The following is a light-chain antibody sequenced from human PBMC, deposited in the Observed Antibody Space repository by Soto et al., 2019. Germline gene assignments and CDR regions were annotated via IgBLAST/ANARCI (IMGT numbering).Light chain of an antibody. CDR3: QXYNNWPPIT. CDR2: GAS. CDR1: QSVSSN. Sequence: EIVMTQSPATLSVSPGERATLSCRASQSVSSNLAWYQQTPGQAPRLLTYGASTRATGIPARFSGRGSGTEFTLTPRSLTSEDFDVXXXQXYNNWPPITFGQGTRLEIK. V-gene: IGKV3-15*01. J-gene: IGKJ5*01.